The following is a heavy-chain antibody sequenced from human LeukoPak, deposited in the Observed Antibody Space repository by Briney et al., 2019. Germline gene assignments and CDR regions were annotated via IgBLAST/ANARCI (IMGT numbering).Heavy chain of an antibody. D-gene: IGHD6-19*01. Sequence: GASVKVSCKASGYSFTNFEINWVRQATGQGLEWMGWMNPNSGNKGYAQKFQGRVTMTMNTSITTAYMELSSLRSEDTAVYYCARGPQWRGDYYYMDVWGRGTTVTVSS. CDR1: GYSFTNFE. CDR2: MNPNSGNK. V-gene: IGHV1-8*01. J-gene: IGHJ6*03. CDR3: ARGPQWRGDYYYMDV.